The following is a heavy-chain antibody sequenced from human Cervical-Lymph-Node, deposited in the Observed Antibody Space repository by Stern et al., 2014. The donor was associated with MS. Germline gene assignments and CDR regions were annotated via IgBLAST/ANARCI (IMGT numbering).Heavy chain of an antibody. CDR3: AHSTGSRFDR. D-gene: IGHD1-26*01. CDR1: GFSLSATGMG. J-gene: IGHJ4*02. V-gene: IGHV2-5*09. CDR2: IYSADDN. Sequence: QVTLKESGPTLVKPTQSLTLTCTFSGFSLSATGMGVGCIRPPQGQALVWLVLIYSADDNHSHPSLKNMPLITQDTYNYQHLLTMTNMDPVDTATYYCAHSTGSRFDRWGQGTLVTVSS.